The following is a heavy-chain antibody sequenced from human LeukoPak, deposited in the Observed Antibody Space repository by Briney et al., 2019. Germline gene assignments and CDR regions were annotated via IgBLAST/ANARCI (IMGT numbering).Heavy chain of an antibody. Sequence: GGSLRLSCAASGFTFSSYGMHWVRQAPGKGLEWVAVISYDGSNKYYADSVKGRFTISRDNSKNTLYLQMNSLRAEDTAVYHCAKARPRIAVAGYFDYWGQGTLVTVSS. D-gene: IGHD6-19*01. V-gene: IGHV3-30*18. CDR3: AKARPRIAVAGYFDY. CDR1: GFTFSSYG. J-gene: IGHJ4*02. CDR2: ISYDGSNK.